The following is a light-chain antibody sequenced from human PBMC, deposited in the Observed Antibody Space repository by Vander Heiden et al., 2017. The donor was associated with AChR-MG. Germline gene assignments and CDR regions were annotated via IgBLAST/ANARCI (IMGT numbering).Light chain of an antibody. CDR1: SSNIGSNT. J-gene: IGLJ3*02. Sequence: SVLTQPPSASGTPGQRVTISCSGSSSNIGSNTVNWYQQLPGTAPKLLIYTNNKRPSGVPDRFSGSKSGTSASLAISGLQSADEADYYCAAWDDSLNGPVFGGGTKVTVL. CDR2: TNN. V-gene: IGLV1-44*01. CDR3: AAWDDSLNGPV.